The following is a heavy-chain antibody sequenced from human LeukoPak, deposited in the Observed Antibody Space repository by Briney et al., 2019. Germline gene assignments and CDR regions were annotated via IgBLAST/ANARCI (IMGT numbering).Heavy chain of an antibody. CDR1: GGSISSGDYY. Sequence: PSETLSLTCTVSGGSISSGDYYWSWIRQPPGKGLEWIGYIYYSGSTYYNPSLKSRVTISVDTSKNQFSLKLSSVTAADTAVYYCARGSYDSSGYYYVFDYWGQGTLVTVSS. J-gene: IGHJ4*02. V-gene: IGHV4-30-4*08. CDR2: IYYSGST. CDR3: ARGSYDSSGYYYVFDY. D-gene: IGHD3-22*01.